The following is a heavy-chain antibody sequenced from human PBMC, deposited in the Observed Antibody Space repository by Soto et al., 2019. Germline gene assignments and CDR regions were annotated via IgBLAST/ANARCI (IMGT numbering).Heavy chain of an antibody. CDR3: QATVTRPYYYSDMDV. Sequence: QVQLQQWGAGLLKPSETLSLTCAVSGGPFSGYYWSWIRQPPGKGLEWVGEVNHSGSTNYNPSLKSRVTIXXDXSXTRFSLKMNSVTAADTAVYYCQATVTRPYYYSDMDVWGQGTTVTVSS. CDR2: VNHSGST. J-gene: IGHJ6*02. V-gene: IGHV4-34*01. CDR1: GGPFSGYY. D-gene: IGHD4-17*01.